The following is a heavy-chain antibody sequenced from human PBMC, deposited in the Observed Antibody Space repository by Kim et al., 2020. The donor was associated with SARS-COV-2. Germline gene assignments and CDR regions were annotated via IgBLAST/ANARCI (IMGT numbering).Heavy chain of an antibody. CDR2: IYYSGST. D-gene: IGHD3-3*01. J-gene: IGHJ4*02. CDR3: ARAPLTVFGVVIQNFDY. CDR1: GGSISSGGYY. V-gene: IGHV4-31*03. Sequence: SETLSLTCTVSGGSISSGGYYWSWIRQHPGKGLEWIGYIYYSGSTYYNPSLKSRVTISVDTSKNQFSLKLSSVTAADTAVYYCARAPLTVFGVVIQNFDYWGQRALVTVSS.